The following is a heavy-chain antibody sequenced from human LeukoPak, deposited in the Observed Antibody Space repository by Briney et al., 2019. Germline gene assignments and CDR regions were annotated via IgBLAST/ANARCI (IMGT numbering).Heavy chain of an antibody. V-gene: IGHV3-23*01. CDR1: GFTFSSYA. Sequence: PGGSLRLSCAASGFTFSSYAMTWVRQAPGKGLEWVSAISASGGSTYYADSVKGRFTISRDNSKNTLYLQMNSLRAEDTAVYYCAKPKDTAVGRYFDYWGRGTLVTVSS. CDR2: ISASGGST. D-gene: IGHD2-2*01. CDR3: AKPKDTAVGRYFDY. J-gene: IGHJ4*02.